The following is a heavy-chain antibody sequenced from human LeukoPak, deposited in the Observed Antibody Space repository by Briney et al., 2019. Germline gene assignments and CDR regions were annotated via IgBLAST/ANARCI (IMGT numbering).Heavy chain of an antibody. Sequence: ASVKVSCKASGYTFTGYYMHWVRQAPGQGLEWMGWINPNSGGTNYAQKFQGRVTMTRDTSISTAYMELSRLRSDDTAVYYCARVKSYSSSGSYYYYYMDVWGKGTTVTVSS. CDR3: ARVKSYSSSGSYYYYYMDV. J-gene: IGHJ6*03. V-gene: IGHV1-2*02. CDR1: GYTFTGYY. D-gene: IGHD6-6*01. CDR2: INPNSGGT.